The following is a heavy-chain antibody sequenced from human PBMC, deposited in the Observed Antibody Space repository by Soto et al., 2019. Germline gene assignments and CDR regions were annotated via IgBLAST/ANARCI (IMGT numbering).Heavy chain of an antibody. J-gene: IGHJ4*02. V-gene: IGHV1-58*01. CDR2: IVVGSGNT. CDR1: GFTFTSSA. D-gene: IGHD1-26*01. Sequence: ASVKVSCKASGFTFTSSAVQWVRQARGQRLEWIGWIVVGSGNTNYAQKFQERVTITRDMSTSTAYMELSSLRSEDTAVYYCAADQVGATPFDYWGQGTLVTVSS. CDR3: AADQVGATPFDY.